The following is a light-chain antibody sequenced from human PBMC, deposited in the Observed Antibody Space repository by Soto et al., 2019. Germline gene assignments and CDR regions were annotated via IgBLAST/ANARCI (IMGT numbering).Light chain of an antibody. CDR2: XAX. CDR3: QKYNSALGT. V-gene: IGKV1-27*01. J-gene: IGKJ1*01. Sequence: DIPMTQSPSSLSASVGDRVTITCRASQGISNYLXWYQQKPGKVPKLLIXXAXXLQSGVPSRXSXXXSGTDXTXXXXXXXXXDVATYYCQKYNSALGTFGQGTKVEIK. CDR1: QGISNY.